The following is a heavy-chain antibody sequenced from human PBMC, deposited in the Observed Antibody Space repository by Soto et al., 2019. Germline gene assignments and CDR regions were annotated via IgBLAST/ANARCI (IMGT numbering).Heavy chain of an antibody. Sequence: QVQLVQSGAEVKKPGASVTVSCKASGYTFTSYGISCVRQAPGQGLEWMGWISAYNGNTKYAQKFQGRVTMTTDTSTSTAYMEVRSLRSDDTAVYYCARDAAAGLNDYWGQGTLVTVSS. J-gene: IGHJ4*02. CDR3: ARDAAAGLNDY. CDR2: ISAYNGNT. D-gene: IGHD6-13*01. V-gene: IGHV1-18*01. CDR1: GYTFTSYG.